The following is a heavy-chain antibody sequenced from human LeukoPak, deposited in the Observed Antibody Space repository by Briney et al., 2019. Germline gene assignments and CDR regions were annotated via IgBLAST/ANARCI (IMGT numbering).Heavy chain of an antibody. D-gene: IGHD1-26*01. J-gene: IGHJ4*02. CDR1: GGSISSYY. V-gene: IGHV4-59*08. CDR3: ARRRGAKIDY. Sequence: PSETLPLTCTVSGGSISSYYWSWIRQPPGKGLEWIGYIYYSGSTNYNPSLKSRVTISVDTSKNQFSLKLSSVTAADTAVYYCARRRGAKIDYWGQGTLVTVSS. CDR2: IYYSGST.